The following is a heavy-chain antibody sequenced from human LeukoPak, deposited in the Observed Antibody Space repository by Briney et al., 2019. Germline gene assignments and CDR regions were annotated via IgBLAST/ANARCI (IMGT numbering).Heavy chain of an antibody. Sequence: GGSLRLSCAASGFTFSSYWMHWVRQAPGKGLVWVSRINIDGSSTSYADSVKGRFTISRDNAKNTLYLQMNSLRAEDTAVYYCARVDGYCSSTSCHAGWFDPWGQGTLVTVSS. D-gene: IGHD2-2*03. CDR3: ARVDGYCSSTSCHAGWFDP. CDR2: INIDGSST. V-gene: IGHV3-74*01. CDR1: GFTFSSYW. J-gene: IGHJ5*02.